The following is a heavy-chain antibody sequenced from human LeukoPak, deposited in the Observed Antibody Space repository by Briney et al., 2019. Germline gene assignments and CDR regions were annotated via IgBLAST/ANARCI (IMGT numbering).Heavy chain of an antibody. J-gene: IGHJ4*02. CDR3: ARKVAAPDY. CDR1: RFTFSTYW. D-gene: IGHD6-19*01. V-gene: IGHV3-74*01. Sequence: GGSLRLSCAASRFTFSTYWMHWVRQAPGKGLVWVSRINSDGSSTGYADSVKGRFTISRDNAKNTLYLQMNSLRAEDTAVYYCARKVAAPDYWGQGTLVTVSS. CDR2: INSDGSST.